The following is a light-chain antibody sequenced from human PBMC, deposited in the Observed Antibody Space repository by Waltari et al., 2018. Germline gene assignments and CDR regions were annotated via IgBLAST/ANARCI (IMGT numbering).Light chain of an antibody. CDR2: QDN. J-gene: IGLJ2*01. V-gene: IGLV3-1*01. CDR1: TWAAKY. Sequence: SFQLPQTPSVSVSPGETASLSCSGETWAAKYVSWYQHKPGQSPVLLIYQDNMRPSGIPERFSGSNSGNTATLTISGTQAMDEADYYCQAWHTSTFVLFGGGTKLTVL. CDR3: QAWHTSTFVL.